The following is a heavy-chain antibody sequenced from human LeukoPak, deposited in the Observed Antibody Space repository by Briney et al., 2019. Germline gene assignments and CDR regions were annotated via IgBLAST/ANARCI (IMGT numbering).Heavy chain of an antibody. CDR1: GGSVSTSNYY. D-gene: IGHD3-10*01. Sequence: SETLSVTCTVSGGSVSTSNYYWGWIRQPPGKGLEWIGNIYYSGSTFYNSSLKSRVTVSVDTSKNRFSLKVRSVTAADTAVYYCARLDGSTVGFDYWGQGTLVTVSS. CDR2: IYYSGST. V-gene: IGHV4-39*01. J-gene: IGHJ4*02. CDR3: ARLDGSTVGFDY.